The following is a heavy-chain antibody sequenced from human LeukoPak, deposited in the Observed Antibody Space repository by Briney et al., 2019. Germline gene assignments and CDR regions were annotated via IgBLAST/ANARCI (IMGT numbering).Heavy chain of an antibody. Sequence: ASVKVSCKASGYTFTSFGISWVRQAPGQGLEWMGWINAYTGNTNYAQELQGRVTMTTDTSTSTAYMELRSLRSDDTAVYYCARVIAAAPDYWGQGTLVTVSS. J-gene: IGHJ4*02. D-gene: IGHD6-13*01. CDR3: ARVIAAAPDY. V-gene: IGHV1-18*01. CDR1: GYTFTSFG. CDR2: INAYTGNT.